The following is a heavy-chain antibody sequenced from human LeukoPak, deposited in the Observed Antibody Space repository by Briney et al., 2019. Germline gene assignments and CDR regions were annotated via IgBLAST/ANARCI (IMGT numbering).Heavy chain of an antibody. Sequence: PSETLSLTCAVYGGSFSGYYWSWIRQPPGKGLEWIGEINHSGSTNYNPSLKSRVTISVDTSKNQFSLKLSSVTAADTAVYYCARSESGKRWLQRNRQNDAFDIWGQGTMVTVSS. CDR2: INHSGST. CDR3: ARSESGKRWLQRNRQNDAFDI. D-gene: IGHD5-24*01. J-gene: IGHJ3*02. CDR1: GGSFSGYY. V-gene: IGHV4-34*01.